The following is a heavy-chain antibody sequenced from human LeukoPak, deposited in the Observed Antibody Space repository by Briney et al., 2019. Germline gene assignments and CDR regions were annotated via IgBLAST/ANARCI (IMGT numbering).Heavy chain of an antibody. CDR2: ISSSSSYI. D-gene: IGHD5-18*01. Sequence: GGSLRLSCAASGFTFSSYSMNWVRQAPGKGLEWVSSISSSSSYIHYADSVKGRFTISRDNAKNSLYLQMNSLRAEDTAVYYCARDRGGYSYDYWGQGTLVTVSS. J-gene: IGHJ4*02. CDR3: ARDRGGYSYDY. CDR1: GFTFSSYS. V-gene: IGHV3-21*01.